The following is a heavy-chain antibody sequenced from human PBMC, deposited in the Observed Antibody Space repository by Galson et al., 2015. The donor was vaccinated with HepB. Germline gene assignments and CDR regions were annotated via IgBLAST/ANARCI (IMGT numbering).Heavy chain of an antibody. V-gene: IGHV3-7*01. Sequence: SLRLSCAASGFPFSRNWLTWVRQAPGKGLEWVATMKQDGSGKFYVDSVKGRFTISRDNAKNSLYLQMNSLRVEDTAVYYCARDDDFWDQGTPLTVSS. CDR2: MKQDGSGK. CDR3: ARDDDF. J-gene: IGHJ4*02. CDR1: GFPFSRNW.